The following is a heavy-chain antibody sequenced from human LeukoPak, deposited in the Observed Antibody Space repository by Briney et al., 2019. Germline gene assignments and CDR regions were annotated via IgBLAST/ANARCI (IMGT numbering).Heavy chain of an antibody. V-gene: IGHV3-23*01. CDR2: ISAGGGST. CDR3: ARWGGLLWLGEFPNCFDT. Sequence: GGSLRLSCAASGFTFSSYAMSWVRQAPGKGLEYVSTISAGGGSTFYADSMKGRSTISRDNSRSTVYLQMNSLRVEDTAVYYCARWGGLLWLGEFPNCFDTWGQGTLVTVSS. D-gene: IGHD3-10*01. CDR1: GFTFSSYA. J-gene: IGHJ5*02.